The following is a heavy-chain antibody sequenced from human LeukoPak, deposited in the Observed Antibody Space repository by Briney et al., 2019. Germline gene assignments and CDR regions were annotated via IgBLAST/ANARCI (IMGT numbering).Heavy chain of an antibody. V-gene: IGHV3-23*01. J-gene: IGHJ4*02. CDR2: ISGSGGST. D-gene: IGHD6-13*01. CDR1: GFTFSSYA. Sequence: PGGSLRLSCAASGFTFSSYAMSWVRQAPGKGLEWVSAISGSGGSTYHADSVKGRFTISRDNSKNTLYLQMNSLRAEDTAVYYCAKNQAYSSSWYVDYWGQGTLVTVSS. CDR3: AKNQAYSSSWYVDY.